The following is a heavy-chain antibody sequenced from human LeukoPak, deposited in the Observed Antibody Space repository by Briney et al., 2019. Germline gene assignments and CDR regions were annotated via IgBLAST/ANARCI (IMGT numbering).Heavy chain of an antibody. V-gene: IGHV3-53*01. CDR1: GFTVISNY. Sequence: GGSLRLSCAASGFTVISNYMSWVRQPAGKGLEWVSVLYSGGATFYADSVKGRFTISRDTSKNTLYLQMNDLRADDTAVYYCTKLKGWYGEGFFDYWGQGTLVTVSS. D-gene: IGHD6-19*01. CDR3: TKLKGWYGEGFFDY. CDR2: LYSGGAT. J-gene: IGHJ4*02.